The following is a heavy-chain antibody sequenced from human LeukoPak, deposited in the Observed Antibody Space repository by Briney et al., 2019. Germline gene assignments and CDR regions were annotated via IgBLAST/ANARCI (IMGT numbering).Heavy chain of an antibody. CDR2: ISSSSSYI. D-gene: IGHD2-2*01. CDR1: GFTFSSYS. J-gene: IGHJ4*02. Sequence: GGSLRLSCAASGFTFSSYSMNWVRQAPGKGLEWVSSISSSSSYIYYADSVKGRFTISRDNSKNTLYLQMNSLRAEDTAVYYCAKDKLVVVPAAPLDYWGQGTLVTVSS. CDR3: AKDKLVVVPAAPLDY. V-gene: IGHV3-21*01.